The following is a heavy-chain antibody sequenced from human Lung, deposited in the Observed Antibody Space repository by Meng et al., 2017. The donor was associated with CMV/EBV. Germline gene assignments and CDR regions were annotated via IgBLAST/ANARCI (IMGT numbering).Heavy chain of an antibody. V-gene: IGHV1-18*01. J-gene: IGHJ4*02. D-gene: IGHD1-26*01. Sequence: AQRVQFEGGVKKPGASVKVSCKASGYPFTNYGITWVRQAPGQGLEWMGWINAYNGDTNYAQTLQGRVTMTTDTSTSTAYMELRSLRSDDTAVYYCARVEVGITSGDYWGQGTLVTVSS. CDR2: INAYNGDT. CDR3: ARVEVGITSGDY. CDR1: GYPFTNYG.